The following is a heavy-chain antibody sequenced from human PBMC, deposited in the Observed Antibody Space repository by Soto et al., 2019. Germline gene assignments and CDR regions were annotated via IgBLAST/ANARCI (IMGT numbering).Heavy chain of an antibody. CDR1: GGSFTGYY. D-gene: IGHD2-21*02. CDR3: ARADRTLVTSYSLDV. V-gene: IGHV4-34*01. J-gene: IGHJ6*02. Sequence: QVQLQQWGAGLLKPSETLSLTCEISGGSFTGYYWSWIRQPPGRGLEWIGEINQSGTTTYNPSLKSRVTISVGASKKQFSLNVTSVTAADTAIYYCARADRTLVTSYSLDVWGQGTTVTVSS. CDR2: INQSGTT.